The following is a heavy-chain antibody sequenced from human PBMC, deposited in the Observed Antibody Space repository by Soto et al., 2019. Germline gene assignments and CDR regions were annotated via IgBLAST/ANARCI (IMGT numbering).Heavy chain of an antibody. D-gene: IGHD3-22*01. CDR2: IHYSGST. J-gene: IGHJ6*03. Sequence: SETLSLTCMVSGGSISGSLFYWDWIRQPPGKGLEWIGSIHYSGSTSYSPSLKSRVAMSIDTQNNQFSLQLSSVTVADTAVYYCAGGGSIVVSTRRLMDVWGKGTTVTVSS. V-gene: IGHV4-39*07. CDR3: AGGGSIVVSTRRLMDV. CDR1: GGSISGSLFY.